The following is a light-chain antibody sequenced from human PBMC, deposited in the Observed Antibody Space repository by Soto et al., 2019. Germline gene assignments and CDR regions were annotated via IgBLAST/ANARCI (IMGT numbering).Light chain of an antibody. CDR1: KSINNW. Sequence: DIQLTQSPSTLSASLGDRVTFTCRASKSINNWLAWYQQNPGESPNVLSYKASALATGDPSRFSGSGSGTEFTLPIVRLQPADFATHCCQHYGAFGQSTKVEIK. CDR2: KAS. J-gene: IGKJ1*01. V-gene: IGKV1-5*03. CDR3: QHYGA.